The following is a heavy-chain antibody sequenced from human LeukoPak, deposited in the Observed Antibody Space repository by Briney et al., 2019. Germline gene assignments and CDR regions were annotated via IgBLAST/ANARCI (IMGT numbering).Heavy chain of an antibody. Sequence: SVKVSCKASGGTFSSYAISWVRQAPGQGLEWMGGIIPIFGTANYAQEFQGRVTITADESTSTAYMELSSLRSEDTAVYYCATVSAGIAATYYYYGMDVWGQGTTVTVSS. J-gene: IGHJ6*02. CDR1: GGTFSSYA. V-gene: IGHV1-69*01. CDR3: ATVSAGIAATYYYYGMDV. D-gene: IGHD6-13*01. CDR2: IIPIFGTA.